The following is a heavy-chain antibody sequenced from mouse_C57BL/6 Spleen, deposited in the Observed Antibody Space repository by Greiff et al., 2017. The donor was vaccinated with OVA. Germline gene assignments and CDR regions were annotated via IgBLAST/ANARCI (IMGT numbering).Heavy chain of an antibody. J-gene: IGHJ3*01. CDR1: GFTFSNYW. CDR2: IRLKSDNYAT. CDR3: TCSNYQAY. V-gene: IGHV6-3*01. D-gene: IGHD2-5*01. Sequence: EVKLVESGGGLVQPGGSMKLSCVASGFTFSNYWMNWVRQSPEKGLEWVAQIRLKSDNYATHYAESVKGRFTISRDDSKSSVYLQMNNLRAEDTGIYYCTCSNYQAYWGQGTLVTVSA.